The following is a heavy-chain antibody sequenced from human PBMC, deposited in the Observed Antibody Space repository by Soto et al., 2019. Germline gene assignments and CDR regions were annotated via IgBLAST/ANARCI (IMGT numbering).Heavy chain of an antibody. CDR2: IYPADSDT. V-gene: IGHV5-51*01. J-gene: IGHJ3*02. D-gene: IGHD3-22*01. CDR1: GDSFPSYW. Sequence: GCSLKISCNGSGDSFPSYWIGSVRQITGKGLEWMGIIYPADSDTRYSPSFQGQVTISADKSISTAYLQWSSLKASDTAMYYCARSISMTSRAFDIWGQGTMVTVSS. CDR3: ARSISMTSRAFDI.